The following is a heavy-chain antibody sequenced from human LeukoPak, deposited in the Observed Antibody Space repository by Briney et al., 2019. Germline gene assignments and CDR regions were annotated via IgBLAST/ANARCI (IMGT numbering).Heavy chain of an antibody. V-gene: IGHV3-30*18. CDR3: AKEGGLKGGYYYGFDY. CDR1: GFTFSSYG. CDR2: ISYDGSNK. Sequence: GGSLRLSCAASGFTFSSYGMHWVRQAPGKGLEWVAVISYDGSNKYYADSVKGRFTISRDNSKNTLYLQMNSLRAEDTAVYYCAKEGGLKGGYYYGFDYWGQGTLVTVSS. J-gene: IGHJ4*02. D-gene: IGHD3-22*01.